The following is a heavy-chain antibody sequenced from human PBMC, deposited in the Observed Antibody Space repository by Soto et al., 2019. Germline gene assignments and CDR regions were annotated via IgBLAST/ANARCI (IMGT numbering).Heavy chain of an antibody. CDR1: GFTFSSYW. V-gene: IGHV3-7*01. Sequence: ESGGGLVQPGGSLRLSCAASGFTFSSYWMSWVRQAPGKGLEWVANIKQDGSEKYYVDSVKGRFTISRDNAKNSLYLQMNSLRAEDTAVYYCARYTIFGVVIMSVGYYFDYWGQGTLVTVSS. CDR2: IKQDGSEK. CDR3: ARYTIFGVVIMSVGYYFDY. D-gene: IGHD3-3*01. J-gene: IGHJ4*02.